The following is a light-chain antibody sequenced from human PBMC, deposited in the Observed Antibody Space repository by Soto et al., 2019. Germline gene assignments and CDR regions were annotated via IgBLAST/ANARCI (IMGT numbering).Light chain of an antibody. V-gene: IGKV3D-11*02. CDR2: DAY. J-gene: IGKJ4*01. CDR1: QSVGRY. CDR3: LKRSDWHLT. Sequence: EIVLTQSPATLSLSPGESATLSCRASQSVGRYVAGYQQRPGQAHRLLIYDAYNRTTGIPARFGGSGSETDLTLTISSLEPEDFAVYYCLKRSDWHLTVGGATKVEVK.